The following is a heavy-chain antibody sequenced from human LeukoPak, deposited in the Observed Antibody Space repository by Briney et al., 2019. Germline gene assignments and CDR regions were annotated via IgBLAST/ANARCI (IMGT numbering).Heavy chain of an antibody. D-gene: IGHD2-21*01. Sequence: PSETLSLTCTVSGGSISGYYWNWIRQPPGKGLEWIGYISYSGNADYNPSRKSRVTISVDTSKNQYSLKLTSLTAADTAGYYCARDKQHGDYWGQGTLVTVSS. CDR2: ISYSGNA. V-gene: IGHV4-59*01. CDR1: GGSISGYY. J-gene: IGHJ4*02. CDR3: ARDKQHGDY.